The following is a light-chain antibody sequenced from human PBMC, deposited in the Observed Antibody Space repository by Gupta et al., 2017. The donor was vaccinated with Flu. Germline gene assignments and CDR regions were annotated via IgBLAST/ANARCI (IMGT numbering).Light chain of an antibody. CDR2: FAS. CDR3: QQYYNWPPWT. CDR1: QSVNNN. V-gene: IGKV3-15*01. Sequence: EIVMTQSPATLPVSPGEKVTLSCRASQSVNNNLAWYQKKPGQAPRLLIYFASTRAPGVPARFSGSGSGTEFTLTISSLESEDFAVYYCQQYYNWPPWTFGQGTKVEVK. J-gene: IGKJ1*01.